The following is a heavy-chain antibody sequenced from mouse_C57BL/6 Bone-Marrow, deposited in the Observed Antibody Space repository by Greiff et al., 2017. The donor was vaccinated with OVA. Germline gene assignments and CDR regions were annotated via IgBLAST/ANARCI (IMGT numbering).Heavy chain of an antibody. D-gene: IGHD1-1*01. V-gene: IGHV1-82*01. CDR1: GYAFSSSW. CDR2: IYPGDGDT. CDR3: ARTGGVGAWFAY. Sequence: VQLQQSGPELVKPGASVKISCKASGYAFSSSWMNWVKRRPGKGLEWIGRIYPGDGDTNYNGKFKGKATLTADKSSSTAYMQLSSLTSEDSAVYFCARTGGVGAWFAYWGQGTLVTVSA. J-gene: IGHJ3*01.